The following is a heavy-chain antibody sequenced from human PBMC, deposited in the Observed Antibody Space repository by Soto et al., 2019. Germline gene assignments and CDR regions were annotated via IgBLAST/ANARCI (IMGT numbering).Heavy chain of an antibody. Sequence: QVQLVESGGGVVQPGRSLRLSCAASGFTFSNYAMHWVRQAPGKGLEWVAVISYDGSNKYYADSVKGRFTISRDNSKNTLNLQMNSLRAEDRAVYYCGKKYYELAYWGQGPLVTVSS. J-gene: IGHJ4*02. CDR3: GKKYYELAY. CDR2: ISYDGSNK. CDR1: GFTFSNYA. V-gene: IGHV3-30*18. D-gene: IGHD3-22*01.